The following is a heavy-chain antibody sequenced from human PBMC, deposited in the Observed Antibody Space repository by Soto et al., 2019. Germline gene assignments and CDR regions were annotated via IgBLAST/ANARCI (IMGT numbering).Heavy chain of an antibody. CDR3: ARSQGSSTSLEIYYYYYYGMDV. V-gene: IGHV1-69*01. D-gene: IGHD2-2*01. CDR1: GGTFSSYA. Sequence: QVQLVQSGAEVQKPGSSVKVSCKASGGTFSSYAISWVRQAPGQGLEWMGGIIPISGTANYAQKFQGRVTITAEESTSTVYMGLSSLRSEATAVYFCARSQGSSTSLEIYYYYYYGMDVWGQGTTVTVSS. J-gene: IGHJ6*02. CDR2: IIPISGTA.